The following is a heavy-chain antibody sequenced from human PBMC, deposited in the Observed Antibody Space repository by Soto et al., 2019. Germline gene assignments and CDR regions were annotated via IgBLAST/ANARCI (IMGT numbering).Heavy chain of an antibody. CDR2: ISSSSSYI. D-gene: IGHD5-12*01. J-gene: IGHJ5*02. CDR1: GFTFSSYS. V-gene: IGHV3-21*01. CDR3: ARDSLRRADWFDP. Sequence: EVQLVESGGGLVKPGGSLRLSCAASGFTFSSYSMNWVRQAPGKGLEWVSSISSSSSYIYYADSVKGRFTISRDNAKNSLYLQMNSLRAEDTAVYYCARDSLRRADWFDPWGQGTLVTVSS.